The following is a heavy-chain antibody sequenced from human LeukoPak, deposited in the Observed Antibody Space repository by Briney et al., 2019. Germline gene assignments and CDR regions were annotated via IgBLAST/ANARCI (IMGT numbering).Heavy chain of an antibody. V-gene: IGHV1-69*05. CDR1: GGTFSSYA. D-gene: IGHD3-22*01. CDR3: AGRIYYYDSSGRIIRGYFDY. Sequence: ASVKVSCKASGGTFSSYAISWVRQAPGQGLEWMVGIIPIFGTANYAQKFQGRVTITTDESTSTAYMELSSLRSEDTAVYYCAGRIYYYDSSGRIIRGYFDYWGQGTLVTVSS. CDR2: IIPIFGTA. J-gene: IGHJ4*02.